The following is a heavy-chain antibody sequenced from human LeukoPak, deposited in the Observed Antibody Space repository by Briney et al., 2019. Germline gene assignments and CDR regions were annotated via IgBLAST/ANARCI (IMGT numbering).Heavy chain of an antibody. CDR3: ARGVLRFLEWLLSRQNWFGP. CDR2: INYSGST. Sequence: SETLSLTCAVYGGSFSGYYWSWIRQPPGKGLEWIGEINYSGSTNYNPSLKSRVTISVDTSKNQFSLKLSSVTAADTAVYYCARGVLRFLEWLLSRQNWFGPWGQGTLVTVSS. J-gene: IGHJ5*02. D-gene: IGHD3-3*01. CDR1: GGSFSGYY. V-gene: IGHV4-34*01.